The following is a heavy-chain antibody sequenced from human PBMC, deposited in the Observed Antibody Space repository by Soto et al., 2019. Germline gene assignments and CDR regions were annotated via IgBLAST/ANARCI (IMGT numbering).Heavy chain of an antibody. V-gene: IGHV4-31*03. CDR3: ARAPPGDTAMVYDH. J-gene: IGHJ4*02. CDR2: IFYSGST. D-gene: IGHD5-18*01. Sequence: QVQLQESGPRLVKPSQTLSLTCTVSGGSISSGNYYWTWIRQHPGKGLEWLGYIFYSGSTHYNPTLKSRGFISLDTSKNQSSLNRTSVTAADTAVYYCARAPPGDTAMVYDHWGQGTLVTVSS. CDR1: GGSISSGNYY.